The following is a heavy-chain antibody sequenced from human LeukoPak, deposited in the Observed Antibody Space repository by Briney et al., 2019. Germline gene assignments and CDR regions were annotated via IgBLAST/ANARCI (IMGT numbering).Heavy chain of an antibody. CDR2: IYYSGST. Sequence: SETLSLTCTVSGGSIRSYYWSGIRQPPGKGLEWMGYIYYSGSTNYNPSLKSRVTISVDTSKNQFSLKLSSVTAADTAVYYCARHPSAVAGKTFDCWGQGTLVTVSS. J-gene: IGHJ4*02. CDR1: GGSIRSYY. D-gene: IGHD6-19*01. CDR3: ARHPSAVAGKTFDC. V-gene: IGHV4-59*08.